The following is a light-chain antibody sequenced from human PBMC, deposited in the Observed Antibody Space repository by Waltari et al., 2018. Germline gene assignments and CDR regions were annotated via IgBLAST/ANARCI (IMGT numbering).Light chain of an antibody. CDR3: QQFHSLPYA. CDR1: QDITPS. Sequence: RQATQDITPSLSWFQRKPREAPRLLIYDASPLQPGVPSRFSGTGSATGFSLTITSLQLDDSATYYCQQFHSLPYAFARGTKLHIK. CDR2: DAS. J-gene: IGKJ2*01. V-gene: IGKV1-33*01.